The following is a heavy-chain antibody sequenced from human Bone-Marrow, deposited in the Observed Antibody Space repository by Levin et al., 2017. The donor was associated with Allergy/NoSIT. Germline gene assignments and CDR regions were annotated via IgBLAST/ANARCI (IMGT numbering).Heavy chain of an antibody. Sequence: HPGGSLRLSCAASGLTFSNYAMNWVRQAPGKGPEWVSGIDQGGENTNYADSVKGRFSISRDNSNNVLWLQMNSLRGEDTAVYYCAKDMNPFGYYASQFFDHWGRGTLVTVSS. J-gene: IGHJ2*01. CDR2: IDQGGENT. CDR3: AKDMNPFGYYASQFFDH. CDR1: GLTFSNYA. V-gene: IGHV3-23*03. D-gene: IGHD3-22*01.